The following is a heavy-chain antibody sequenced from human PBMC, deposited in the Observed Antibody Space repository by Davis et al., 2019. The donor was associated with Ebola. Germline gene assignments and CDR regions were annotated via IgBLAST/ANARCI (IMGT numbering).Heavy chain of an antibody. J-gene: IGHJ4*02. CDR2: IAPSGGST. CDR3: ARGFYNWNFQDYFDY. CDR1: GYIFTTHA. Sequence: ASVKVSCKTSGYIFTTHAIHWVRQAPGQGLEWMGAIAPSGGSTIYTQKFQGRVTMTRDTSTSTVYMELSSLRSEDTAVYYCARGFYNWNFQDYFDYWGQGTLLTVSS. D-gene: IGHD1-7*01. V-gene: IGHV1-46*01.